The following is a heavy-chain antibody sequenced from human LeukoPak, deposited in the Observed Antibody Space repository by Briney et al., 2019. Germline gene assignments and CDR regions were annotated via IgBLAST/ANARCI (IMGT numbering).Heavy chain of an antibody. CDR1: GGSISSSYSY. CDR2: IYYSGST. CDR3: ARAHSIASYYYGVDV. D-gene: IGHD2/OR15-2a*01. Sequence: SETLSLTCSVSGGSISSSYSYWGWIRQPPGKGLEWIGNIYYSGSTYYSPSLTSRVTVSVDTSENQFSLKLSSVTAADTAVYYCARAHSIASYYYGVDVWGQGTTVTVSS. J-gene: IGHJ6*02. V-gene: IGHV4-39*07.